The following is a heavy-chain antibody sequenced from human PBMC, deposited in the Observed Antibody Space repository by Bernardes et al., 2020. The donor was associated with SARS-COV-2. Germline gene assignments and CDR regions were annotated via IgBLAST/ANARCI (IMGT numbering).Heavy chain of an antibody. CDR3: ARGRYHDSRGDYYAFYI. J-gene: IGHJ3*02. V-gene: IGHV3-20*04. Sequence: GGTLKLSCAGSGFTFDDYGMSWVRKVPGKGLEYVYGTNWNGRSTHYADSVTGRFTISRDNAKRSLYLQMNSLRAEDTAFYYCARGRYHDSRGDYYAFYIWGQGTMFTVAS. CDR2: TNWNGRST. D-gene: IGHD3-22*01. CDR1: GFTFDDYG.